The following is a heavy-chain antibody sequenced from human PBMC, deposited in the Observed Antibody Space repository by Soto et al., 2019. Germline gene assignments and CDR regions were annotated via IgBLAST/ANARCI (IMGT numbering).Heavy chain of an antibody. D-gene: IGHD2-2*01. V-gene: IGHV5-10-1*01. J-gene: IGHJ4*02. Sequence: GESLKISCHGSGYTFFSFWIVWVRQVPGKGLEWVGRIDPGDSSATYSPTFRGHVTISADRSTRSAYLQWRSLRASDTAIYFCARRYCSRADCYSDSWGQGSLVTVSS. CDR3: ARRYCSRADCYSDS. CDR1: GYTFFSFW. CDR2: IDPGDSSA.